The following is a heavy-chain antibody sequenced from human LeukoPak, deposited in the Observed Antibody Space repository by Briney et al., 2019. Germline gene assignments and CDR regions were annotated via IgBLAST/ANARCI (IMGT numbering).Heavy chain of an antibody. Sequence: GGSLRLSCAASGFTFSSYGMHWVRQAPGKALEWVAVVWYDGSNKYYADSVKGRFTISRDNSKNTLYLQMNSLRAEDTAVYYCAKGSGSYYNPSNWFDPWGQGTLVTVSS. CDR3: AKGSGSYYNPSNWFDP. V-gene: IGHV3-33*06. J-gene: IGHJ5*02. D-gene: IGHD1-26*01. CDR2: VWYDGSNK. CDR1: GFTFSSYG.